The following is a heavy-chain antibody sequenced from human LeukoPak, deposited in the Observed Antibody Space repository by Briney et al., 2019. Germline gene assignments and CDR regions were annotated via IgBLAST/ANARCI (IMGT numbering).Heavy chain of an antibody. CDR1: GYTFNSYW. CDR3: ARHPNYCRGGTCYSSNCFDY. J-gene: IGHJ4*02. CDR2: IYPTDSDT. Sequence: GESLKISCKGSGYTFNSYWIGWVRQMPGKGLEWMGIIYPTDSDTKYSPSFQGQVTISADKSISTAYLQWSSLKTSDSAMYYCARHPNYCRGGTCYSSNCFDYWGQGTLVTVSS. D-gene: IGHD1-14*01. V-gene: IGHV5-51*01.